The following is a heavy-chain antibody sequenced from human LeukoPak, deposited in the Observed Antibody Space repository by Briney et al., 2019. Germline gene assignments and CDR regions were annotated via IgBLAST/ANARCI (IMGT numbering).Heavy chain of an antibody. CDR1: GFTFSSHA. J-gene: IGHJ5*02. Sequence: TWGSLRLSCAASGFTFSSHAMSWVRQAPGKGLEWVSEISGSGASTYYADSVKGRFTISRDNSKNTLYLQMNSLRAEDTAVYYCAKEISAAGTDWFDPWGQGTLVIVSS. CDR3: AKEISAAGTDWFDP. CDR2: ISGSGAST. D-gene: IGHD6-13*01. V-gene: IGHV3-23*01.